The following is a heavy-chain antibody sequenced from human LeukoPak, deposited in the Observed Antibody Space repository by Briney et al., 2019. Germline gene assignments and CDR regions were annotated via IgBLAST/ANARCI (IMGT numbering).Heavy chain of an antibody. V-gene: IGHV3-30*02. CDR2: IRYDGSNK. J-gene: IGHJ4*02. CDR3: AKDPSRGSRWYDY. D-gene: IGHD6-13*01. CDR1: GFTLSSYG. Sequence: GGSLRLSCGASGFTLSSYGMHGVRQAPGKGVEGVAFIRYDGSNKNYADSVKGRFTISRDNSKNTLYLQMNSLRAEDTAVYYCAKDPSRGSRWYDYWGQGTLVTVSS.